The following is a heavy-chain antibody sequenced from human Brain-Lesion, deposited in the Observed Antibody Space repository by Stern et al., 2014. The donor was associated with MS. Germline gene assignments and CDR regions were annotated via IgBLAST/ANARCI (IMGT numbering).Heavy chain of an antibody. CDR2: MDPSDSNP. V-gene: IGHV5-10-1*01. CDR1: GYTLTRDC. CDR3: ASHLGEGLSIDY. Sequence: VQLVESGAEVKKPGESLRISCQGSGYTLTRDCINWVRQMPRKGLEWMGRMDPSDSNPNYSPSFHGHVTVPAHKSINTASLDWRSLKASDTALYYCASHLGEGLSIDYWGQGTLVTVSS. J-gene: IGHJ4*02. D-gene: IGHD3-16*01.